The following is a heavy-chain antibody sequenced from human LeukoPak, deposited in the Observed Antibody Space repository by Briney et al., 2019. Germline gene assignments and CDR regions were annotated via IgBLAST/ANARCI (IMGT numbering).Heavy chain of an antibody. J-gene: IGHJ5*02. CDR3: AIGLEMATICWFDP. CDR1: GGSFSGYY. Sequence: SETLSLTCAGYGGSFSGYYWSWIRQPPGKGLEWIGEINHSGSNNYNPSLKSRVTISVETSKNQFSLKLSSVTAADTAVYYWAIGLEMATICWFDPWGQGTLVTVSS. D-gene: IGHD5-24*01. V-gene: IGHV4-34*01. CDR2: INHSGSN.